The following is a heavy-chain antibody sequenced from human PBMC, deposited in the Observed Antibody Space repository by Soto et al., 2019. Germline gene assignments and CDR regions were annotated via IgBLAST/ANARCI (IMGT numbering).Heavy chain of an antibody. CDR3: ARGPYSSSWYFNWFDP. Sequence: PGGSLRLSCAASGFTFSSYSMNWVRQAPGKGLEWVSYISSSSSTIYYADSVKGRFTISRDNAKNSLYLQMNSLRAEDTAVYYCARGPYSSSWYFNWFDPWGQGTLVTVSS. J-gene: IGHJ5*02. CDR1: GFTFSSYS. V-gene: IGHV3-48*01. CDR2: ISSSSSTI. D-gene: IGHD6-13*01.